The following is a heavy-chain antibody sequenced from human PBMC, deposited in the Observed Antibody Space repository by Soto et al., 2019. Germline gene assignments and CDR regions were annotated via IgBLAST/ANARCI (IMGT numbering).Heavy chain of an antibody. Sequence: GGSLRLSCAASGFTFSNAWINWVRQAPGKGLEWVGRIKSKTDGGTTDYAEPVKGRFAISRDDSNNMVYLQMNSLKIEDTAVYYCTTDSYSTIIIVRFDYWGHGTLVPVSS. CDR1: GFTFSNAW. V-gene: IGHV3-15*07. J-gene: IGHJ4*01. CDR3: TTDSYSTIIIVRFDY. D-gene: IGHD3-22*01. CDR2: IKSKTDGGTT.